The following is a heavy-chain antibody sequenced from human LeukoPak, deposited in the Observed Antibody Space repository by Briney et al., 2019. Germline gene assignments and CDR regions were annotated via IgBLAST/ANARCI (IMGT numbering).Heavy chain of an antibody. D-gene: IGHD3-10*01. J-gene: IGHJ5*02. V-gene: IGHV4-39*01. CDR1: GGSISSSSYY. Sequence: PSETLSLTCTVSGGSISSSSYYWGWIRQPPGKGLEWIGSIYYSGSTYYNPSLKSRVTISVDTSKNQFSLKLSSVTAADTAVYYCARHPPHAGYGSGSYLYNWFDPWGQGTLVTVSS. CDR3: ARHPPHAGYGSGSYLYNWFDP. CDR2: IYYSGST.